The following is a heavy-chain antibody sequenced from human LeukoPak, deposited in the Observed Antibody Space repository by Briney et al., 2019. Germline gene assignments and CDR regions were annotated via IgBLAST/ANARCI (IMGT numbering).Heavy chain of an antibody. CDR3: ARNIRFLEWLSPFDY. V-gene: IGHV4-34*01. CDR2: INHSGST. Sequence: PSETLSLTCAVYGGSFSGYYWSWIRQPPGKGLEWIGEINHSGSTNYNPSLKSRVTISVDTSKNQFSLKLSSVTAADTAVYYCARNIRFLEWLSPFDYWGQGTLVTVSS. CDR1: GGSFSGYY. J-gene: IGHJ4*02. D-gene: IGHD3-3*01.